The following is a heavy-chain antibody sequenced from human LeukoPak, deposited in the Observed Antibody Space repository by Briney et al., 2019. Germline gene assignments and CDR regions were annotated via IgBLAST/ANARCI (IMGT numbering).Heavy chain of an antibody. Sequence: ASVKVSCKASGYTFTSYYMHWVRQAPGQGLEWMGIINPSGGSTSYAQKFQGRVTMTTGTSTSTAYMELRSLRSDDTAVYYCASSRPYSSSSPFDYWGQGTLVTVSS. CDR3: ASSRPYSSSSPFDY. CDR1: GYTFTSYY. J-gene: IGHJ4*02. CDR2: INPSGGST. D-gene: IGHD6-6*01. V-gene: IGHV1-46*01.